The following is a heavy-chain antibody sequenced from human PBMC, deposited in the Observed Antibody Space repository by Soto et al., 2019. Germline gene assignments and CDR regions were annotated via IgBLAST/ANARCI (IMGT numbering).Heavy chain of an antibody. D-gene: IGHD1-1*01. V-gene: IGHV4-4*07. J-gene: IGHJ5*02. Sequence: SEALALTCPVSGASISGFYWSWIRKSAGKGLEWIGRIYATGTTDYNPSLKSRVMMSVDTSKKQFSLKLRSVTAADTAVYYCVRDGTKTLRDWFDPWGQGISVTVSS. CDR2: IYATGTT. CDR1: GASISGFY. CDR3: VRDGTKTLRDWFDP.